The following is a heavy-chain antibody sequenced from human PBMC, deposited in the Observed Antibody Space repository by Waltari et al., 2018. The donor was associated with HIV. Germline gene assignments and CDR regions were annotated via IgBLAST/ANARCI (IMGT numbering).Heavy chain of an antibody. Sequence: QVQLVQSEAEVKKPGASVKISCKASGYTFTSHSIHWVRQAPGQGREWMGIINPNGDYTRYAQKFQGRVTMTRDTSTSTVYMDLGSPRSEDTAVYYCARDLGYGANPLDYWGQGTLVTVSS. CDR1: GYTFTSHS. D-gene: IGHD2-8*01. CDR3: ARDLGYGANPLDY. V-gene: IGHV1-46*01. CDR2: INPNGDYT. J-gene: IGHJ4*02.